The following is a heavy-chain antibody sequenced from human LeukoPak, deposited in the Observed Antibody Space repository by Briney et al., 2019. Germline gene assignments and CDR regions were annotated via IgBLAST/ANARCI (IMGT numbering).Heavy chain of an antibody. CDR3: ARGEAYCGGDCYSNWFDP. D-gene: IGHD2-21*02. Sequence: PSETLSLTCTVSGGSISSYYWSWIRQPPGKGLEWIGYIYYSGSTSYNPSLKSRVTISVDTSKNQFSLKLSSVTAADTAVYYCARGEAYCGGDCYSNWFDPWGQGTLVTVSS. V-gene: IGHV4-59*01. J-gene: IGHJ5*02. CDR2: IYYSGST. CDR1: GGSISSYY.